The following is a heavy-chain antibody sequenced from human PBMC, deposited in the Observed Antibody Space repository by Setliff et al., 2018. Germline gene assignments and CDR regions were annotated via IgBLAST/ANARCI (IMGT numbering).Heavy chain of an antibody. CDR2: INPNSGGT. CDR1: GYTFTGCY. V-gene: IGHV1-2*04. Sequence: EASVKVSCKASGYTFTGCYMHWVRQAPGQGLEWMGWINPNSGGTNYAQKFQGWVTMTRDTSISTAYMELSRLRSDDTAVYYCARVGSSSWLHPDVYYYYGMDVWGQGTTVTVSS. CDR3: ARVGSSSWLHPDVYYYYGMDV. J-gene: IGHJ6*02. D-gene: IGHD6-13*01.